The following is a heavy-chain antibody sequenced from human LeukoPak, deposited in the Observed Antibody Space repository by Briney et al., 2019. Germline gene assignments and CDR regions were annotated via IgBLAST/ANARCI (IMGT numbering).Heavy chain of an antibody. J-gene: IGHJ4*02. CDR3: AKDQTLGENSGWY. CDR1: GFTVSSNY. CDR2: IYSGGST. V-gene: IGHV3-53*04. D-gene: IGHD6-19*01. Sequence: GGSLRLSCAASGFTVSSNYMSWVRQAPGKGLEWVSVIYSGGSTYYADSVKGRFTISRHNSKNTLYLQMNSLRAEDTAVYYCAKDQTLGENSGWYWGQGTLVTVSS.